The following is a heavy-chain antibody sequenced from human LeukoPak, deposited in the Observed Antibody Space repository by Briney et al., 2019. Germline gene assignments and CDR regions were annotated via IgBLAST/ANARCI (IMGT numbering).Heavy chain of an antibody. J-gene: IGHJ4*02. Sequence: ETLSLTCTVSGGSISSYYMTWVRQAPGKGLEWVSVIYSGGSTYYADSVKGRFTISRDNSKNTLYLQMNSLRAEDTAVYYCARTIFGVVYFDYWGQGTLVTVSS. CDR1: GGSISSYY. D-gene: IGHD3-3*01. V-gene: IGHV3-66*01. CDR3: ARTIFGVVYFDY. CDR2: IYSGGST.